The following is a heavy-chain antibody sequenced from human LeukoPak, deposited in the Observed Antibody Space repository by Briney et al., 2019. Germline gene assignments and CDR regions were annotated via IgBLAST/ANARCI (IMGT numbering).Heavy chain of an antibody. D-gene: IGHD2-2*01. CDR1: GYTFTRYD. Sequence: ASVKVSCKASGYTFTRYDVNWVRQAPGQGLDWMGWMNPNSGDTGYAQKFQGRVTMTGNTAISTAYMELGRLRSDDTAVYYCAREISNCSDPSCSDWFDPWGQGTLVTVSS. J-gene: IGHJ5*02. CDR2: MNPNSGDT. V-gene: IGHV1-8*01. CDR3: AREISNCSDPSCSDWFDP.